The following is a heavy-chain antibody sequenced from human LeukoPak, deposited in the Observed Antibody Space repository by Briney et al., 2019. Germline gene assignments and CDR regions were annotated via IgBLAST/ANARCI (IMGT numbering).Heavy chain of an antibody. CDR3: ATAWNFDY. D-gene: IGHD1-1*01. CDR1: GYSFTSFC. Sequence: GESLKISCKTSGYSFTSFCIGWLRQMPGKGLEWMGIINPADSDTRYSPSFQGQVTISADKSISTAYLHWSSLKASDTVIYYCATAWNFDYWGQGTLVTVSS. J-gene: IGHJ4*02. V-gene: IGHV5-51*01. CDR2: INPADSDT.